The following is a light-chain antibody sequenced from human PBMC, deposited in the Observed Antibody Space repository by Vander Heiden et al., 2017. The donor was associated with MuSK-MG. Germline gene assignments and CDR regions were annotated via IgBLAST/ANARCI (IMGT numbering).Light chain of an antibody. Sequence: DIVMNQSPLSLPVTTGEPASISCRSSQSLLHSNGYNYLDWYLQKPGQSPQLLIYLGSNRASGVPDRFSGSGSGTDFTLKLSSVEAEDVGFYYCKQSLQTSWPFGQGTKVEIK. J-gene: IGKJ1*01. CDR3: KQSLQTSWP. V-gene: IGKV2-28*01. CDR2: LGS. CDR1: QSLLHSNGYNY.